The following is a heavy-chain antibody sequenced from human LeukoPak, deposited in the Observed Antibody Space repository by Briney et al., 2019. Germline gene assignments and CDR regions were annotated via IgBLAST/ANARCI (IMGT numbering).Heavy chain of an antibody. CDR3: ARAFSGGYFDY. D-gene: IGHD1-26*01. CDR1: GGSISNYS. Sequence: SETLSLTCTVSGGSISNYSWSWIRQPPGKGLEWIGYISYSGGTNYNPSLKSRVTISVDTSKNQFSLKLRSVTATDTAVYYCARAFSGGYFDYWGQGTLVTISS. V-gene: IGHV4-59*01. J-gene: IGHJ4*02. CDR2: ISYSGGT.